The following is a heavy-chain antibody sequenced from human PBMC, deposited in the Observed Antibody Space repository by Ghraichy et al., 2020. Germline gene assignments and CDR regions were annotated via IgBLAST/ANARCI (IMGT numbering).Heavy chain of an antibody. D-gene: IGHD6-13*01. V-gene: IGHV3-64D*06. Sequence: GGSLRLSCSASGFTFSSYAMHWVRQAPGKGLEYVSAISSNGGSTYYADSVKGRFTISRDNSKNTLYLQMSSLRAEDTAVYYCVRGSSSWEFDYWGQGTLVTVSS. CDR1: GFTFSSYA. J-gene: IGHJ4*02. CDR2: ISSNGGST. CDR3: VRGSSSWEFDY.